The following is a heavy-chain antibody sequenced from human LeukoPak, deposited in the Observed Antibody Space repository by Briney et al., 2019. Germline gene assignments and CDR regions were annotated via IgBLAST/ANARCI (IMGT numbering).Heavy chain of an antibody. V-gene: IGHV3-43*01. D-gene: IGHD3-3*01. CDR3: AKEGGTMFFDS. CDR1: GFTSRRYT. J-gene: IGHJ5*01. Sequence: GGSLRLSCAASGFTSRRYTIHWLRQAPGKGLEWVSLFSGNGETTYYADSVKGRFTISRDNSENSLYLQMDSLRSEDTALYYCAKEGGTMFFDSWGQGTLVTVSS. CDR2: FSGNGETT.